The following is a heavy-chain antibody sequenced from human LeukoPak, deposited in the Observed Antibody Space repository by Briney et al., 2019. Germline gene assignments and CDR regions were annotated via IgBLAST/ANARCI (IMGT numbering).Heavy chain of an antibody. D-gene: IGHD3-16*01. CDR1: GFTFSSYS. Sequence: GGSLRLSCAASGFTFSSYSMNWVRQAPGKGLEWVSSISSSSSYIYYADSVKGRFTISRDNAKNSLYLQMNSLRAEDTAVYYCAKDPDHIMITFGGVLGWGQGTLVTVSS. CDR2: ISSSSSYI. CDR3: AKDPDHIMITFGGVLG. J-gene: IGHJ4*02. V-gene: IGHV3-21*04.